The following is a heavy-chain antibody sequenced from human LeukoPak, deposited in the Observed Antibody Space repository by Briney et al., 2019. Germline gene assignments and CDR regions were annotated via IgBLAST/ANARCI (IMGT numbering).Heavy chain of an antibody. Sequence: GGSLRLSCAASGFTFSSYAMSWVRQAPGKGLEWVSAISGSGGSTYYADSVKGRFTISKDNAKNTLYLQMNSLRAEDTAVYYCARDYFYGLDVWGQGTTVTVSS. J-gene: IGHJ6*02. CDR2: ISGSGGST. CDR3: ARDYFYGLDV. V-gene: IGHV3-23*01. CDR1: GFTFSSYA.